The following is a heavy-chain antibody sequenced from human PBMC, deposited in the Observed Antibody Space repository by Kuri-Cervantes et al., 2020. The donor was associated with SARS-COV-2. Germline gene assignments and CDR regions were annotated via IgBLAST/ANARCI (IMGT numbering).Heavy chain of an antibody. V-gene: IGHV1-18*01. J-gene: IGHJ5*02. D-gene: IGHD4-17*01. CDR3: ARNYGATTAFGH. CDR1: GYTFTSYG. CDR2: ISTYNGNT. Sequence: ASVKVSCKASGYTFTSYGISWVRQAPGQGLEWMGWISTYNGNTNYAQKLQGRVTMTTDNSTSTAYLELRSLRSDDTAVYYCARNYGATTAFGHWGQGTLVTVSS.